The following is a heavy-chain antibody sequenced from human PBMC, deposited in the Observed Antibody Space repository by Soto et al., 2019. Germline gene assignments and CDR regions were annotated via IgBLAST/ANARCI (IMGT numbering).Heavy chain of an antibody. D-gene: IGHD5-12*01. V-gene: IGHV3-64D*08. CDR2: ISSNGGST. CDR3: VKSKRWLQPSFDY. Sequence: GGSLRLSCSASGFTFSSYAMYWVRQAPGKGLEYVSAISSNGGSTYYADSVKGRFTISRDNSKNTLYLQMSSLRAEDTAVYYCVKSKRWLQPSFDYWGQGTLVTVSS. J-gene: IGHJ4*02. CDR1: GFTFSSYA.